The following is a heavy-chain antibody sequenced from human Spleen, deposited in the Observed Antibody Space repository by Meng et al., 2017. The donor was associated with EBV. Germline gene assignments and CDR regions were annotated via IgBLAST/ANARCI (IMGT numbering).Heavy chain of an antibody. CDR1: GDSISSSNW. CDR3: ARDRGAQYSGWFGP. CDR2: IYHSGST. V-gene: IGHV4-4*02. J-gene: IGHJ5*01. D-gene: IGHD6-6*01. Sequence: LKESGPGLVKPSGTLSLTCAVSGDSISSSNWWSWVRQPPGKGLEWIGEIYHSGSTNYNPSPKSRVTISIDKSENQFSLKLTSVTAADTALYYCARDRGAQYSGWFGPWGLRTLVIVSS.